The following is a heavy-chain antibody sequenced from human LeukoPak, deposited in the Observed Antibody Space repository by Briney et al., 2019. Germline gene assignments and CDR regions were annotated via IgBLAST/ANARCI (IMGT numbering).Heavy chain of an antibody. CDR2: INPSGGST. CDR1: GYTFTSYY. J-gene: IGHJ4*02. D-gene: IGHD6-13*01. CDR3: ASQAPYRSSWYEVDY. Sequence: ASVKVSCKASGYTFTSYYMHWVRQAPGQGLEWMGIINPSGGSTSYAQKFQGRVTMTRDTSTSTVYMELSSLRSEDTAVYYCASQAPYRSSWYEVDYWGQGTLVTVSS. V-gene: IGHV1-46*01.